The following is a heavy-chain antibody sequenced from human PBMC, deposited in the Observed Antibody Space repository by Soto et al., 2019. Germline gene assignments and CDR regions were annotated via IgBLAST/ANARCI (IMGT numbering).Heavy chain of an antibody. CDR1: EFTFSSYS. D-gene: IGHD7-27*01. CDR3: ARGRLTGGNWFDP. V-gene: IGHV3-21*01. Sequence: EVQLVESGGGLVKPGGSLRLSCAASEFTFSSYSMNWVRQAPGKGLEWVSSVSSSSSYIYYADSVKGRFTISRDNAKNSLYLQMNSLRAEDTAVYYCARGRLTGGNWFDPWGQGTLVIVSS. CDR2: VSSSSSYI. J-gene: IGHJ5*02.